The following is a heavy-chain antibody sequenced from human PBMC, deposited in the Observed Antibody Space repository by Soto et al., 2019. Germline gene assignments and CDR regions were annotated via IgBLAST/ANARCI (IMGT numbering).Heavy chain of an antibody. J-gene: IGHJ6*02. V-gene: IGHV5-51*01. CDR2: IYPGDSDT. CDR1: GYSFTSYW. CDR3: AGYPSMVGGVINGMDV. Sequence: PGESLKICCKGSGYSFTSYWIGWVRQMPGKGLEWRGIIYPGDSDTRYSPSFQGQVTISADKSISTAYLQWSSLKASDTAMYSCAGYPSMVGGVINGMDVWGQGNTVTVSS. D-gene: IGHD3-10*01.